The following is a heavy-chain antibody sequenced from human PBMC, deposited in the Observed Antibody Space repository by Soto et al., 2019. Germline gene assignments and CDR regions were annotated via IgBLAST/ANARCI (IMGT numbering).Heavy chain of an antibody. V-gene: IGHV3-23*01. CDR2: VSGSGTGT. D-gene: IGHD3-16*01. CDR3: ARGSTGDGNTGIFDY. Sequence: PGGSLRLSCAASGFTFSSYAISWVRQAPGKGLEWVSVVSGSGTGTYYADSVKGRFTISRDNSKNTLYLQMNSLRADDTAVYYCARGSTGDGNTGIFDYWGQGTLVTVSS. J-gene: IGHJ4*02. CDR1: GFTFSSYA.